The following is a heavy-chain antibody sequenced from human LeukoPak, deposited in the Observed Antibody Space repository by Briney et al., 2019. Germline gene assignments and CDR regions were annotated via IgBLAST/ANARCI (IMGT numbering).Heavy chain of an antibody. CDR2: IWYDGSNK. CDR1: GFTFSSYG. J-gene: IGHJ3*02. CDR3: AKAYRGGDCYSLVGAFDI. Sequence: GRSLRLSCAASGFTFSSYGMHWVRQAPGKGLEWVAVIWYDGSNKYYADSVKGRFTISRDNSKNTLYLQMNSLRAEDTAVYYCAKAYRGGDCYSLVGAFDIWGQGTMVTVSS. V-gene: IGHV3-33*06. D-gene: IGHD2-21*02.